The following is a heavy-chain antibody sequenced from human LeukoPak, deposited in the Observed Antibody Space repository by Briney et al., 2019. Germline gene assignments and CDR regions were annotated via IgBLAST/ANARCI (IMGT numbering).Heavy chain of an antibody. CDR3: ARDSPDCGSTTCYKDWFDP. Sequence: SETLSLTCAVSGGSISSSNWWSWVRQPPGKGLEWIGEIYHSGSTNYNPSLKSRVTISVDKSKNQFSLKLSSVTAADTAVYYCARDSPDCGSTTCYKDWFDPWGQGTLVTVS. V-gene: IGHV4-4*02. CDR1: GGSISSSNW. D-gene: IGHD2-2*02. J-gene: IGHJ5*02. CDR2: IYHSGST.